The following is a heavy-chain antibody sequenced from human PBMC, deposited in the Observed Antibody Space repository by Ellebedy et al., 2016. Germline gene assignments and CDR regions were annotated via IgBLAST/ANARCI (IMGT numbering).Heavy chain of an antibody. CDR1: GGSISSSNW. Sequence: SETLSLTXAVSGGSISSSNWWSWVRQPPGKGLEWIGEIYHSGSTNYNPSLKSRVTISVDKSKNQFSRKLSSVTAADTAVYYCARGASTRELWADLDSLGFDPWGQGTLVTVSS. CDR3: ARGASTRELWADLDSLGFDP. J-gene: IGHJ5*02. V-gene: IGHV4-4*02. D-gene: IGHD3-16*01. CDR2: IYHSGST.